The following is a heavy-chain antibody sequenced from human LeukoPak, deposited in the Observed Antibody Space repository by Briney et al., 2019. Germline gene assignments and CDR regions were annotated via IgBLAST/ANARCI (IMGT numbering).Heavy chain of an antibody. CDR2: INPNSGGT. V-gene: IGHV1-2*06. D-gene: IGHD2-2*01. Sequence: ASVKVSCKASGYTFTGYYMHWVRQAPGQGLEWMGRINPNSGGTNYAQKFQGRVTMTTDTSISTAYMELSRLRSDDTAVYYCARQLPSFIVVVPAADFDYWGQGTLVTVSS. CDR3: ARQLPSFIVVVPAADFDY. CDR1: GYTFTGYY. J-gene: IGHJ4*02.